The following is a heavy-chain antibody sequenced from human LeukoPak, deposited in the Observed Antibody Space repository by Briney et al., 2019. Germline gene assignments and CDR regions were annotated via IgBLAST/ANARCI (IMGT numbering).Heavy chain of an antibody. CDR1: GYTFTNYG. J-gene: IGHJ4*02. D-gene: IGHD3-22*01. V-gene: IGHV1-18*01. CDR2: ISAYTGNT. CDR3: ARDFAVESRGYPDYFDY. Sequence: ASVKVSCKASGYTFTNYGISWVRQAPGQGLEWMGWISAYTGNTNYAQNFQGRVTMTTDTSTSTAYMELRSLRSDDTAVYYCARDFAVESRGYPDYFDYWGQGTLVTVSS.